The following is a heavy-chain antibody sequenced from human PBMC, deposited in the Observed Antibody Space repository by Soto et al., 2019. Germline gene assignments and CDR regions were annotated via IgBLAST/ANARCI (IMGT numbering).Heavy chain of an antibody. CDR1: GFTFGDYY. CDR3: PPLPRAAAGKPYPDYYYYGMDV. J-gene: IGHJ6*02. Sequence: QTGGSLRLSCAASGFTFGDYYMSWVRQAPGKGLEWVSAISGSGGSTYYADSVKGRFTISRDNSKNTLYLQMNSLRAEDTAVCYCPPLPRAAAGKPYPDYYYYGMDVWGQGTTVTVSS. CDR2: ISGSGGST. V-gene: IGHV3-23*01. D-gene: IGHD6-13*01.